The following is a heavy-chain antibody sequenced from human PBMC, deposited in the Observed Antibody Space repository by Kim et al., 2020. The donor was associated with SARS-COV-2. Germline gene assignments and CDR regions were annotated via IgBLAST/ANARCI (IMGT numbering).Heavy chain of an antibody. CDR1: GGSISSYY. Sequence: SETLSLTCTVSGGSISSYYWSWIRQPPGKGLEWIGYIYYSGSTNYNPSLKSRVTISVDTSKNQFSLKLSSVTAADTAVYYCARTRLRVRGFDIATLDYWGQGTLVTVSS. D-gene: IGHD3-10*01. V-gene: IGHV4-59*13. CDR2: IYYSGST. CDR3: ARTRLRVRGFDIATLDY. J-gene: IGHJ4*02.